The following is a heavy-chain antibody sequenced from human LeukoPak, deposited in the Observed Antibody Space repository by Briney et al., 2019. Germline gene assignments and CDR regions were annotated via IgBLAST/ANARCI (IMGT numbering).Heavy chain of an antibody. CDR3: AKDVMIPPRYFDL. D-gene: IGHD3-3*01. J-gene: IGHJ2*01. V-gene: IGHV4-4*07. CDR2: IYKSGSS. Sequence: PSETLSLTCSVSGGSISTYYWSWIRQSAGKGLEWIGRIYKSGSSNYNPSLKSRVSMSVDSSKNHFSLNLTSVTAEDTAVYYCAKDVMIPPRYFDLWGRGTLVTVSS. CDR1: GGSISTYY.